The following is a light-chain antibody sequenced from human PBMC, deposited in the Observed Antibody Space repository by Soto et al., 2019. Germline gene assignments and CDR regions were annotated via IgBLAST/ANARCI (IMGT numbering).Light chain of an antibody. CDR1: QRVSSH. V-gene: IGKV3-15*01. J-gene: IGKJ1*01. Sequence: ETGMTQSPVTLSVSPGDTATLSCRASQRVSSHLAWYQQKPGQPPRLLIYAASTRATGIAGRFSGSGSETEFTLIIRSLQSEDSALYYCHQYNNWPWTFGQGTKVEIK. CDR2: AAS. CDR3: HQYNNWPWT.